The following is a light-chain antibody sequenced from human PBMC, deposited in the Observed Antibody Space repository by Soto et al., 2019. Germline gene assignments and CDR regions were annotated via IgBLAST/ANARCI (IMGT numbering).Light chain of an antibody. CDR1: QSVSSN. CDR3: QQYGSSPIT. J-gene: IGKJ5*01. Sequence: EIVLTQSPGTLSLSPGESPTLSCRASQSVSSNLAWYQQKPGQAPRLLIYGASSRATGIPDRFSGSGSGTDFTLTISRLEPEDFAVYYRQQYGSSPITFGQGTRLEIK. V-gene: IGKV3-20*01. CDR2: GAS.